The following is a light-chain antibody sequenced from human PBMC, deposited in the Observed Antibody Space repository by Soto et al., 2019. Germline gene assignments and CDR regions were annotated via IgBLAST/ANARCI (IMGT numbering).Light chain of an antibody. CDR2: INN. Sequence: QPVLTQPPSASGTPGQRVAISCFGSSSNIGSHTVNWYQQVPGTAPRLLIYINNQRPPGVPDRFSASKSGTSASLAISGLQSDDAADYYCAAWDDSLNGLYVFGTGTKLTVL. V-gene: IGLV1-44*01. J-gene: IGLJ1*01. CDR1: SSNIGSHT. CDR3: AAWDDSLNGLYV.